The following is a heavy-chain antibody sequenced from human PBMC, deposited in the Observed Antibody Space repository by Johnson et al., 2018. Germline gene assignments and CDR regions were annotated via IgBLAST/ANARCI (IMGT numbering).Heavy chain of an antibody. CDR2: ISYDGSNK. CDR3: AREDYGDDQTIPPWAFDI. V-gene: IGHV3-30-3*01. Sequence: VQLVESGGGVVQPGRSLRLSCAASGFTFSSYAMHWVRQAPGKGLEWVAVISYDGSNKYYADSVKGRFTISRDNSKNTLSLQMNSLRAEETAVYYCAREDYGDDQTIPPWAFDIWGQGTMVTVSS. D-gene: IGHD4-17*01. J-gene: IGHJ3*02. CDR1: GFTFSSYA.